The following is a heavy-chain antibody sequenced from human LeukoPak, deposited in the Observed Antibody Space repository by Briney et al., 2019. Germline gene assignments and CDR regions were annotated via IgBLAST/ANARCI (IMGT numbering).Heavy chain of an antibody. CDR2: INPSGST. Sequence: SETLSLTCAVYGGSFSGTYWSWIRQPPGKDLEWIGEINPSGSTNYNPSLKSRLTISLDTSKNQFSLKLHSLTAADTAVYYCASLQSHGGNYLDNWGQGTLVTVSS. D-gene: IGHD4-23*01. CDR3: ASLQSHGGNYLDN. J-gene: IGHJ4*02. V-gene: IGHV4-34*01. CDR1: GGSFSGTY.